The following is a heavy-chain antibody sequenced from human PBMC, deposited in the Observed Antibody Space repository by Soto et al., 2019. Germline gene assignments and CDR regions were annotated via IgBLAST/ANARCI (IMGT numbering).Heavy chain of an antibody. V-gene: IGHV4-59*08. CDR2: IYYSGST. Sequence: PSETLSLTCTVFCGSISSYYWSWIRQPPGKGLEWIGYIYYSGSTKYNPSLKSRVTISVDTSKNQFSLKLSSVTAAYTAMYYCARYVLRYFDPWGQGTLVTVSS. J-gene: IGHJ5*02. D-gene: IGHD3-9*01. CDR1: CGSISSYY. CDR3: ARYVLRYFDP.